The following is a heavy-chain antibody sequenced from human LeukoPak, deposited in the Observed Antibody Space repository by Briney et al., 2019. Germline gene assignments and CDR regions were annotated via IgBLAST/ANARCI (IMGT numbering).Heavy chain of an antibody. Sequence: SVKVSCKASGGTFSSYAISWVRQAPGQGLEWMGGIIPIFGTANYAQKFQGRVTIAADKSTSTAYMELSSLRSEDTAVYYCARAITGKGYYYMDVWGKGTTVTVSS. CDR1: GGTFSSYA. CDR2: IIPIFGTA. D-gene: IGHD1-20*01. J-gene: IGHJ6*03. V-gene: IGHV1-69*06. CDR3: ARAITGKGYYYMDV.